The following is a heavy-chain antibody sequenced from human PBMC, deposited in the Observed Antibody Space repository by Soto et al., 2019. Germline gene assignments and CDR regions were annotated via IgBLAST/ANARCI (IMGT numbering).Heavy chain of an antibody. CDR2: IIPIFGTA. D-gene: IGHD2-2*01. V-gene: IGHV1-69*12. CDR3: ARGGEGDIVLVPAAPGVYYYYYGMDV. Sequence: QVQLVQSGAEVKKPGSSVKVSCKASGGTFSSYAISWVRQAPGQGLEWMGGIIPIFGTANYAQKFQGRVTITADESTSTAYMELSRLRSEDTAVYYCARGGEGDIVLVPAAPGVYYYYYGMDVWGQGTTVTVSS. CDR1: GGTFSSYA. J-gene: IGHJ6*02.